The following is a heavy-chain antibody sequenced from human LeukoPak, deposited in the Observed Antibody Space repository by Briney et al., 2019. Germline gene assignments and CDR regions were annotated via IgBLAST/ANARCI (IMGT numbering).Heavy chain of an antibody. J-gene: IGHJ3*02. CDR2: IYSGGST. V-gene: IGHV3-66*01. Sequence: GGSLRLSCAASGFTVSSNYMSWVRQAPGKGLEWVSVIYSGGSTYYADSVKGRFTISRDNSKNTLYLQMNSLRAEDTAVYYCARNSGWYGGSKNAFDIWGQGTMVTVSS. D-gene: IGHD6-19*01. CDR1: GFTVSSNY. CDR3: ARNSGWYGGSKNAFDI.